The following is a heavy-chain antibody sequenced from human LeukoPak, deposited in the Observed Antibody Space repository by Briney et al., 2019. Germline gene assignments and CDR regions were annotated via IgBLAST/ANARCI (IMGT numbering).Heavy chain of an antibody. CDR3: AREGARDFWSGYYSRANYYYYMDV. V-gene: IGHV3-21*01. D-gene: IGHD3-3*01. Sequence: PGGSLRLSCAASGFTFSSYSMNWVRQAPGKGLEWVSSISSSSSYIYYADSVKGRFTISRDNAKNSLYLQMNSLRAEDTAVYYCAREGARDFWSGYYSRANYYYYMDVWGKGTTVTVSS. CDR2: ISSSSSYI. J-gene: IGHJ6*03. CDR1: GFTFSSYS.